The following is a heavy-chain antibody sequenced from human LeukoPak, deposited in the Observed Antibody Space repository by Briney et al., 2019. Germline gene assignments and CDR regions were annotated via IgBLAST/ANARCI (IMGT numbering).Heavy chain of an antibody. CDR1: GGSISSSSYY. CDR2: IYYSGST. Sequence: TTSETLSLTCTVSGGSISSSSYYWGWIRQPPGKGLEWIGSIYYSGSTYYNPSLKSRVTISVDTSKNQFSLKLSSVTAADTAVYYCATSASSGYYDYRGKGTLVTVSS. J-gene: IGHJ4*02. CDR3: ATSASSGYYDY. D-gene: IGHD3-22*01. V-gene: IGHV4-39*01.